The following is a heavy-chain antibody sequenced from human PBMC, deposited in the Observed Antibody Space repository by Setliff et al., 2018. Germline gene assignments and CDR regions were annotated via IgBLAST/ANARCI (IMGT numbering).Heavy chain of an antibody. Sequence: ASVKVSCKTSGYTFNTSGISWVRRAPGQGLDWMGWISPYNGDTKSAQKFQGRVTMTIDTSTSTAYVEVRSLTSDDTAVYYCARSPPNRGVGQGHYMDVWGIGTTVTVSS. V-gene: IGHV1-18*01. D-gene: IGHD1-26*01. CDR2: ISPYNGDT. J-gene: IGHJ6*03. CDR3: ARSPPNRGVGQGHYMDV. CDR1: GYTFNTSG.